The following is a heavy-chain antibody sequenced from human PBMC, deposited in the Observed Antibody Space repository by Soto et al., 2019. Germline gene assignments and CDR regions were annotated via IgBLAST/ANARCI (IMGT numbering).Heavy chain of an antibody. Sequence: ASVKVSCKASGYTFTSYGISWVRQAPGQGREWMGWISAYNGNTNYAQKLQGRVTMTTDTSTSTAYMELRSLRSYDTAVYYWARPYCSSTSCPEDYWGQGTLVTVSS. CDR1: GYTFTSYG. CDR3: ARPYCSSTSCPEDY. CDR2: ISAYNGNT. V-gene: IGHV1-18*01. D-gene: IGHD2-2*01. J-gene: IGHJ4*02.